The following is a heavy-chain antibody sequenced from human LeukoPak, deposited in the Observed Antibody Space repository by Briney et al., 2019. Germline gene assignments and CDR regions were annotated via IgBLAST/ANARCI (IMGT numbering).Heavy chain of an antibody. Sequence: GASVKVSFKAYDYTFTSYVVHWVRQAPGQRLEWMGCIIVGNGNTKYSQKLQGRVNITRETSATTAYMELSRMRSEATAVYYCARELADSTGWNSFDIWGQGTMVSVSS. CDR2: IIVGNGNT. CDR1: DYTFTSYV. J-gene: IGHJ3*02. V-gene: IGHV1-3*01. D-gene: IGHD6-19*01. CDR3: ARELADSTGWNSFDI.